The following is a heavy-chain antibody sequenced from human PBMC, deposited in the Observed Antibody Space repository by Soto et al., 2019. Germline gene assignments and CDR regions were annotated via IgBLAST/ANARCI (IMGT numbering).Heavy chain of an antibody. J-gene: IGHJ1*01. CDR2: IWYDGNNE. D-gene: IGHD3-3*01. CDR1: GFTFSSYG. Sequence: GWSLRLSCAASGFTFSSYGMHWVRQAPGRGLEWVASIWYDGNNEYYADSVKGRFTISRDNSKNTLYLQMNRLRAEDTAVFYCARGTGHYDVSWGYFHDWGQGTLVTVSS. V-gene: IGHV3-33*01. CDR3: ARGTGHYDVSWGYFHD.